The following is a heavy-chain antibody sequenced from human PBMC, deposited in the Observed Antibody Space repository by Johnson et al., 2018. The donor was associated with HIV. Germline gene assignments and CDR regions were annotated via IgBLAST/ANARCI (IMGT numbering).Heavy chain of an antibody. CDR1: GFTFDDHA. CDR2: ISWDGGSP. Sequence: VQLVESGGVVVQPGGSLTLSCAASGFTFDDHAMHWVRQAPGKGLEWVSLISWDGGSPYYGDSLKGRFTVSRDNSKNSLYLQMNSLRTEDTALYYCAKGGDTTGYDSFDIWGQGTMVTVSS. J-gene: IGHJ3*02. V-gene: IGHV3-43D*03. D-gene: IGHD1-26*01. CDR3: AKGGDTTGYDSFDI.